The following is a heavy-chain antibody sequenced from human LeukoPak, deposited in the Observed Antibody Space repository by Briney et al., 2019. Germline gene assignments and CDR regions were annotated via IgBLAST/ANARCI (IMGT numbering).Heavy chain of an antibody. CDR3: ARDRQGYYFDY. D-gene: IGHD2-15*01. CDR1: GGSISSYY. J-gene: IGHJ4*02. Sequence: SETLSLTCTVSGGSISSYYWSWIRQPAGKGLEWIGRVYTSGNTNYNPSLKSRVTMSEDTSKKQFSLKLSSVTAADTAVYYCARDRQGYYFDYWGQGTLVTVSS. CDR2: VYTSGNT. V-gene: IGHV4-4*07.